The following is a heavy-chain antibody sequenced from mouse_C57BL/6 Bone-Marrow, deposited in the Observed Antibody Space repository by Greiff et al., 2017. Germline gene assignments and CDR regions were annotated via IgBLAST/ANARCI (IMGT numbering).Heavy chain of an antibody. CDR1: GYTFTSYW. CDR2: IYPTSGRT. V-gene: IGHV1-55*01. CDR3: ARSCPLERSFAY. D-gene: IGHD4-1*01. Sequence: VQLQQPGAELVKPGASVKMSCKASGYTFTSYWITWVKQRPGQGLEWIGDIYPTSGRTNYNEKFKSKAILTVDTSSNTAYMQLSSLTSEDSAVLYCARSCPLERSFAYWGQGTTLTVSS. J-gene: IGHJ2*01.